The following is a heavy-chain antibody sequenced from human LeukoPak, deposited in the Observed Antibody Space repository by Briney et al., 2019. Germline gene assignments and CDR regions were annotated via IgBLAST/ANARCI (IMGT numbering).Heavy chain of an antibody. V-gene: IGHV3-7*01. Sequence: GGSLRLSCAASGFTFSDYWMSWVRQATGKGLEWVANIKEDGTKKDYVESVKGRFTISRDNAKKSLYLQMNSLRAEDTAVYYCARNSGSHYGWLDPWGQGILVTVSS. CDR1: GFTFSDYW. D-gene: IGHD1-26*01. CDR2: IKEDGTKK. J-gene: IGHJ5*02. CDR3: ARNSGSHYGWLDP.